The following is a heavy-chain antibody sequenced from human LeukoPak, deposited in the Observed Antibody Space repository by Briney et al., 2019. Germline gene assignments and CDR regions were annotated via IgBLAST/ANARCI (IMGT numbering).Heavy chain of an antibody. Sequence: GGSLRLSCAASGFTFSSYWMSWVRQAPGKGLEWVANIKQDGSEKYYVDSVKGRFTISRDNAKNSLYLQMNSLRAEDTAVYYCARDRLEAVTDDDYFDYWGQGTLATVSS. J-gene: IGHJ4*02. CDR3: ARDRLEAVTDDDYFDY. D-gene: IGHD2-21*02. V-gene: IGHV3-7*01. CDR1: GFTFSSYW. CDR2: IKQDGSEK.